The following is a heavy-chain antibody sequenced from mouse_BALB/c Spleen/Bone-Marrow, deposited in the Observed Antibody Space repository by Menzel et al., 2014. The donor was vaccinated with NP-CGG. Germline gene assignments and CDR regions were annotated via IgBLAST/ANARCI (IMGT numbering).Heavy chain of an antibody. CDR3: ARREYYGSSYLYFDY. J-gene: IGHJ2*01. D-gene: IGHD1-1*01. V-gene: IGHV1-69*02. CDR2: IDPSDSYT. CDR1: GYTFTSYW. Sequence: QVQLQQSGAELVKPGASVKLSCKASGYTFTSYWMHWVQQRPGQGLEWIGEIDPSDSYTNYNQKFKGKATLTVDKSSSTAYMQLSSLTSEDSAVYYCARREYYGSSYLYFDYWGQGTTLTVSS.